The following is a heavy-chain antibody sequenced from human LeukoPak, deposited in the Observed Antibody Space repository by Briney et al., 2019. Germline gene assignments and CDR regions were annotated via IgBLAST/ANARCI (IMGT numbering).Heavy chain of an antibody. V-gene: IGHV3-33*01. J-gene: IGHJ4*02. CDR1: GLTFGNFG. CDR3: ARQTGTYDLDY. D-gene: IGHD3-10*01. CDR2: IWHDGRNQ. Sequence: GGSRRPSGAAPGLTFGNFGMPGFGQAPGGGWEWVAVIWHDGRNQHYADSVKGRFTISRDNSKGTLYLQMNSLRVEDTAVYYCARQTGTYDLDYWGQGTLVTVSS.